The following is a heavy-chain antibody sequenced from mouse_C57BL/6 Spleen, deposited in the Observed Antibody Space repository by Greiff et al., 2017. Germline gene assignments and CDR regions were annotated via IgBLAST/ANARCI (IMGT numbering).Heavy chain of an antibody. CDR3: ARPYYYGTHWYFDV. Sequence: EVKLMESGPGLVKPSQSLSLSCSVTGYSITSGYYWNWIRQFPGNKLELMGYISYDGSNNYNPSLKNRISIARDTSKNQLFLKLNSVTTEDTATYYCARPYYYGTHWYFDVWGTGTTVTVSS. V-gene: IGHV3-6*01. D-gene: IGHD1-1*01. J-gene: IGHJ1*03. CDR1: GYSITSGYY. CDR2: ISYDGSN.